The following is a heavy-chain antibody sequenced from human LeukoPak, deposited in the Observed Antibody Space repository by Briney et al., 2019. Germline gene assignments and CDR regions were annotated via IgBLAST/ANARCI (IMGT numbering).Heavy chain of an antibody. D-gene: IGHD6-19*01. Sequence: GGSLRLSCAASGFSFSSYGMHWVRQAPGKGLEWVAVIWYDGSNKYYADSVKGRFTISRDNAKNTLYLQMNSLRADDTAVYYCALCSLRYSSGWYVFDYWGQGTLVTVSS. CDR3: ALCSLRYSSGWYVFDY. CDR1: GFSFSSYG. V-gene: IGHV3-33*03. J-gene: IGHJ4*02. CDR2: IWYDGSNK.